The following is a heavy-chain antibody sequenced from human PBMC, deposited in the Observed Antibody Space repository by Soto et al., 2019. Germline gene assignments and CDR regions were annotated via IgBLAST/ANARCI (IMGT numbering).Heavy chain of an antibody. V-gene: IGHV4-39*01. D-gene: IGHD1-26*01. CDR1: GGSTSSSSYY. Sequence: SETLSLTCTVSGGSTSSSSYYWGWVRQPPGKGLEWIGSVYYSGTTYHNPSLKSRVTISVDTSKNQFSLKLSSVAAADTAVYYCARPRERNWFDPWGQGTLVTVSS. CDR3: ARPRERNWFDP. CDR2: VYYSGTT. J-gene: IGHJ5*02.